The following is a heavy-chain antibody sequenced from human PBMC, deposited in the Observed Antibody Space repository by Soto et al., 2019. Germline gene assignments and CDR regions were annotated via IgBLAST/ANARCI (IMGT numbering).Heavy chain of an antibody. J-gene: IGHJ4*02. D-gene: IGHD1-26*01. CDR2: VHPSAGT. Sequence: PSETLSLTCTVSGGSISSSTNWWYWVRQPPGKGLEWIGEVHPSAGTNYNPSLRGRVTISIDNSKNQLSLKLTSVTAADTAVYYCAKDPYSGDYLLDYWGQGTLVTVSS. CDR3: AKDPYSGDYLLDY. CDR1: GGSISSSTNW. V-gene: IGHV4-4*02.